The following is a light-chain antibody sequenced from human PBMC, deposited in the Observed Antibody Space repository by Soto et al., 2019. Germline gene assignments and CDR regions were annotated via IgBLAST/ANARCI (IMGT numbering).Light chain of an antibody. CDR2: EVT. Sequence: QSVLTQPPSASGSPGQSVTISCTGTSSDVGGYNYVSWYQQHPGKAPKPMIYEVTKRPSGVPDRFSGSKSANTASLTVSGLQAEDEADYYCSSYGGGNNLLFGGGTKVTVL. V-gene: IGLV2-8*01. CDR1: SSDVGGYNY. J-gene: IGLJ2*01. CDR3: SSYGGGNNLL.